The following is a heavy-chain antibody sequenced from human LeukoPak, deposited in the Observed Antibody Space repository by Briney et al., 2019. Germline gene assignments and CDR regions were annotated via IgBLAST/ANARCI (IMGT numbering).Heavy chain of an antibody. D-gene: IGHD5-18*01. CDR3: ARDKRHSYGRYLDS. Sequence: SETLSLTCSVSGDSISTYHWNWIRKPPGKGLEWIGYMQSTGNSNYNPSLKNRVNIFVDMSKNQFVLNLRSVTAADTAVYYCARDKRHSYGRYLDSWGQGMLVTVSS. CDR1: GDSISTYH. CDR2: MQSTGNS. V-gene: IGHV4-59*01. J-gene: IGHJ4*02.